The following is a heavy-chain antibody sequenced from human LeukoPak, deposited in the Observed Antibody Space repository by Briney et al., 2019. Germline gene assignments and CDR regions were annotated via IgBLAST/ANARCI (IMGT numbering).Heavy chain of an antibody. CDR2: IFYSGSP. CDR1: GGSISSSSYY. Sequence: NPSETLSLTCSVSGGSISSSSYYWGWIHQPPGKGLEWIGTIFYSGSPYYNPSLKSRLTISVDTSKNQFSLKLTFVTAADTAIYYCARVFWSSYYTDYWGQGTLVTVSS. J-gene: IGHJ4*02. D-gene: IGHD3-3*01. V-gene: IGHV4-39*01. CDR3: ARVFWSSYYTDY.